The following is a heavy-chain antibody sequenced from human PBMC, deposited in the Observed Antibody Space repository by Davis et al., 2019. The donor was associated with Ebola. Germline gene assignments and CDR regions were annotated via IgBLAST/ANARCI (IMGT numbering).Heavy chain of an antibody. J-gene: IGHJ5*02. CDR2: IYYSGST. CDR3: ARLTAMGVTLWWFDP. Sequence: LRLSCTVSGGSISSGGYYWSWIRQHPGKGLEWIGYIYYSGSTYYNPSLKSRVTISVDTSKNQFSLKLSSVTAADTAVYYCARLTAMGVTLWWFDPWGQGTLVTVSS. V-gene: IGHV4-31*03. D-gene: IGHD5-18*01. CDR1: GGSISSGGYY.